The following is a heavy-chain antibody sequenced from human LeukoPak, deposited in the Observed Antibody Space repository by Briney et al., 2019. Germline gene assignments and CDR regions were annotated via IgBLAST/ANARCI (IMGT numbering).Heavy chain of an antibody. CDR2: ISYDGSNK. CDR1: GFTFSSYA. J-gene: IGHJ4*02. Sequence: PGRSLRLSWAASGFTFSSYAMHWGRQAPGKGLEWVAVISYDGSNKYYADSVKGRFTISRDNSKNTLYLQMNSLRAEDTAVYYCAKGEYYYDSSGYPDYWGQGTLVTVSS. CDR3: AKGEYYYDSSGYPDY. D-gene: IGHD3-22*01. V-gene: IGHV3-30-3*01.